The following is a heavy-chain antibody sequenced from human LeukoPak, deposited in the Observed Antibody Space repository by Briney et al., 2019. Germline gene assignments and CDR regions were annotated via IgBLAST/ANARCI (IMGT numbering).Heavy chain of an antibody. Sequence: ASVKVSCKASGQSLTGYFIHWVRQAPGQGLEWVGRIDPNTGDTIYARNFQGRVTVTSATSISTAYMELSRLTSDDTAVYYCATVRSVGATVGYHYYFDYWGQGTLVTVSS. CDR3: ATVRSVGATVGYHYYFDY. D-gene: IGHD1-26*01. V-gene: IGHV1-2*06. CDR2: IDPNTGDT. J-gene: IGHJ4*02. CDR1: GQSLTGYF.